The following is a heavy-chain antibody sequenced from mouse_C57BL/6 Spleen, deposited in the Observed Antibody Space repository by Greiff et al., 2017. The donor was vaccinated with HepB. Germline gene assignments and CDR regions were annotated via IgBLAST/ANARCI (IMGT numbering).Heavy chain of an antibody. J-gene: IGHJ3*01. CDR2: IWSGGST. V-gene: IGHV2-2*01. CDR1: GFSLTSYG. CDR3: ASDYYGSRGASFAY. D-gene: IGHD1-1*01. Sequence: VKLVESGPGLVQPSQSLSITCTVSGFSLTSYGVHWVRQSPGKGLEWLGVIWSGGSTDYNAAFISRLSISKDNSKTQFFFNMHSLQADDTATYYSASDYYGSRGASFAYWGQGTLVTVSA.